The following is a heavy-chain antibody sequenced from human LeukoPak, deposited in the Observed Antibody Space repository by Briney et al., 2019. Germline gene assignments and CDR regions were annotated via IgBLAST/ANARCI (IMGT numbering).Heavy chain of an antibody. CDR1: GYTFTGYY. CDR2: INPNSGGT. V-gene: IGHV1-2*02. D-gene: IGHD6-19*01. Sequence: GASVKVSCKASGYTFTGYYMHWVRQAPGQVLEWMGWINPNSGGTNYAQKFQGRVTMTRDTSISTAYMELSRLRSDDTAVYYCAGSSSGWYYHYYYYGMDVWGQGTTVTVSS. J-gene: IGHJ6*02. CDR3: AGSSSGWYYHYYYYGMDV.